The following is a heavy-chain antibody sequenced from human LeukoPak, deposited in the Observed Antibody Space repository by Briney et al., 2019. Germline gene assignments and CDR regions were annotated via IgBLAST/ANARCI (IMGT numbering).Heavy chain of an antibody. J-gene: IGHJ3*02. D-gene: IGHD4-17*01. CDR2: IHYNGNT. Sequence: SETLSLTCTVSGGSISSNSFYWGWIRQPPGKGLQWVGSIHYNGNTYYNPSLKTRVAMSLDTSKTQFSLRLWSVTAADTAVYFCARHDYGDYVPAFDIWGQGTLLTVSS. CDR3: ARHDYGDYVPAFDI. CDR1: GGSISSNSFY. V-gene: IGHV4-39*01.